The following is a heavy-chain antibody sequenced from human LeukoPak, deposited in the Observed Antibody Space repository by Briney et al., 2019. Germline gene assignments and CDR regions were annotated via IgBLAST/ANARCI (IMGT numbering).Heavy chain of an antibody. J-gene: IGHJ4*02. CDR3: ARDIAARFDS. Sequence: ASVKVSCKASGYPFPSYDISWVRQAPGQGLEWMGRINSYSGNTKYVQNLQGRVTMTTDTSTSTTYMELRSLRSDDTAVYYCARDIAARFDSWGQGTLVTASS. D-gene: IGHD6-6*01. CDR2: INSYSGNT. V-gene: IGHV1-18*01. CDR1: GYPFPSYD.